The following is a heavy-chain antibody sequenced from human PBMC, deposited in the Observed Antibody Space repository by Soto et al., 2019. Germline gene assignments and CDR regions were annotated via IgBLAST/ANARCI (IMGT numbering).Heavy chain of an antibody. CDR2: ISGSGGST. D-gene: IGHD3-3*01. CDR1: GFTFSTYA. J-gene: IGHJ4*02. CDR3: ATKRSSSFRLIGYFDY. Sequence: VGSLRLSLAASGFTFSTYAMSWVRQPPGKGLEWVSAISGSGGSTYYADSVKGRFTISRDNSKNTLYLQMNSLRAEDTAVYYGATKRSSSFRLIGYFDYWGQGTMVTVSS. V-gene: IGHV3-23*01.